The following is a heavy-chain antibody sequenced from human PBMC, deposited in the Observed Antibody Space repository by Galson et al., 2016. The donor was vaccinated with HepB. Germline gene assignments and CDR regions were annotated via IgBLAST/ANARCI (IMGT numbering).Heavy chain of an antibody. CDR1: GGSISSGASY. CDR3: GGAVTVVNPDAFDI. D-gene: IGHD4-23*01. Sequence: LSLTCTVSGGSISSGASYWSWIRQHPGEGLEWIGYIYSSGNTYYSPSLASRVTMSLDTPKNEFSLKLTSVTAADTAVYYCGGAVTVVNPDAFDIWGQGTMVTVSS. V-gene: IGHV4-31*03. J-gene: IGHJ3*02. CDR2: IYSSGNT.